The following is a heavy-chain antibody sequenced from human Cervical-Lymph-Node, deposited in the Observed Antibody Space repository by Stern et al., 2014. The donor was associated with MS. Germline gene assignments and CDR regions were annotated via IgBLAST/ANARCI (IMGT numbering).Heavy chain of an antibody. CDR3: ARNVGDTTLGH. D-gene: IGHD3-16*01. J-gene: IGHJ4*02. CDR1: GGTLRSYV. Sequence: QVQLVESGAEVKKSGSSVKVSCKASGGTLRSYVITWARQASGQGPEWMGWISPIFGTATYAQKFQGRVTITTDEDTSTVYMELSSLRSEDTAVYYCARNVGDTTLGHWGQGSQVIVSS. V-gene: IGHV1-69*01. CDR2: ISPIFGTA.